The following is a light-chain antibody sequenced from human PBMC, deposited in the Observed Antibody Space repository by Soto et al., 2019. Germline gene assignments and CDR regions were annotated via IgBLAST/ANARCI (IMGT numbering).Light chain of an antibody. J-gene: IGKJ3*01. V-gene: IGKV3-20*01. CDR2: GAS. CDR1: QSVSSSY. CDR3: QQYGSSPL. Sequence: EIVLTQSPGTLSLSPGERATLSCRASQSVSSSYLAWYQQKPGQAPRLLIYGASSRATGIPDRFSGSGYGTDFTLTISRLEPEDFEVYYCQQYGSSPLFGPGTKVDIK.